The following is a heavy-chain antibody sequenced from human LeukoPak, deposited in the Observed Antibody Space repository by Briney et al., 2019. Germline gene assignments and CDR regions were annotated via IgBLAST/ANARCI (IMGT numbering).Heavy chain of an antibody. CDR2: INPNSGGT. CDR3: ARDISPRITIFGVVIRDWFDP. Sequence: GASVKDTLLGCVCIFTKNGFSWVGPAPGQGLEWMGWINPNSGGTNYAQKFQGRVTMTRDTSISTAYMELSRLRSDDTAVYYCARDISPRITIFGVVIRDWFDPWGQGTLVTGSS. CDR1: VCIFTKNG. V-gene: IGHV1-2*02. J-gene: IGHJ5*02. D-gene: IGHD3-3*01.